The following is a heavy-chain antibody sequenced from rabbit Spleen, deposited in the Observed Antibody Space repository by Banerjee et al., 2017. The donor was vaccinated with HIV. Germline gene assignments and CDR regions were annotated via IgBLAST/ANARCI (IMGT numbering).Heavy chain of an antibody. CDR3: ARDGRSTSAWSFNL. V-gene: IGHV1S47*01. CDR1: GFDFSNYG. CDR2: IEPIFGNT. Sequence: QEQLEESAGGLVQPGGSLKLSCKASGFDFSNYGVSWVRQTPGKGLEWIGYIEPIFGNTYYANWVNGRFTISSHNAQNTLYLQLSSLTAADTATYFCARDGRSTSAWSFNLWGPGTLVTVS. J-gene: IGHJ4*01. D-gene: IGHD1-1*01.